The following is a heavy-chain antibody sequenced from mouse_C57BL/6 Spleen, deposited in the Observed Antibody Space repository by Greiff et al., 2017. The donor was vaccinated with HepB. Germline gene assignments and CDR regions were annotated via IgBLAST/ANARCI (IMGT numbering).Heavy chain of an antibody. CDR1: GYTFTSYW. D-gene: IGHD1-1*01. V-gene: IGHV1-53*01. CDR2: INPSNGGT. Sequence: QVQLQQPGTELVKPGASVKLSCKASGYTFTSYWMHWVKQRPGQGLEWIGNINPSNGGTNYNEKFKSKATLTVDKSSSTAYMQLSSLTSEDSAVYYCARGRNYYGSSYLYWYFDVWGTGTTVTVSS. J-gene: IGHJ1*03. CDR3: ARGRNYYGSSYLYWYFDV.